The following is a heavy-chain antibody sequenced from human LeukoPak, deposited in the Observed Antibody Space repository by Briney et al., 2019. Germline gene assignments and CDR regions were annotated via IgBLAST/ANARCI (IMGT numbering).Heavy chain of an antibody. V-gene: IGHV3-23*01. CDR3: AKVPPSPGLFGVVTLSHWFDP. CDR2: ISGSGGST. CDR1: GFTFSSYA. J-gene: IGHJ5*02. D-gene: IGHD3-3*01. Sequence: GGSLRLSCAASGFTFSSYAMSWVRQAPGEGLEWVSAISGSGGSTYYADSVKGRFTISRDNSKNTLYLQMNSLRAEDTAVYYCAKVPPSPGLFGVVTLSHWFDPWGQGTLVTVSS.